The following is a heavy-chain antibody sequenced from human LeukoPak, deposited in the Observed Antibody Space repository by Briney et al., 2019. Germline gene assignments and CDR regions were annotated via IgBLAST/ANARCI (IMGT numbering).Heavy chain of an antibody. CDR2: IYYSGST. V-gene: IGHV4-59*01. D-gene: IGHD3-9*01. Sequence: SETLSLTCTVSGGSISSYYWSWIRQPPGKGLEWIGYIYYSGSTNYNPSLKSRVTISVDTSKNQFSLKLSSVTAADTAVYYCARGVSDWDWYFDLWGRGTLVTVSS. CDR3: ARGVSDWDWYFDL. CDR1: GGSISSYY. J-gene: IGHJ2*01.